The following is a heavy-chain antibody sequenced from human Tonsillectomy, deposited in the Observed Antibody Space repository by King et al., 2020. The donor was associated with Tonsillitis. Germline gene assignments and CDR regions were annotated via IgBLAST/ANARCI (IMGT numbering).Heavy chain of an antibody. CDR2: ISYDGSNK. J-gene: IGHJ6*02. CDR1: GFTFSSYA. CDR3: ARASVALATVRSYYYYYGMDV. D-gene: IGHD4-11*01. V-gene: IGHV3-30*04. Sequence: VQLVESGGGVVQPGRSLRLSCAASGFTFSSYAMHWVRQAPGKGLEWVAVISYDGSNKYYADSVKGRFTISRDNSKNTLYLQMNSLRPEDTAVFYCARASVALATVRSYYYYYGMDVWGQGTTVTVSS.